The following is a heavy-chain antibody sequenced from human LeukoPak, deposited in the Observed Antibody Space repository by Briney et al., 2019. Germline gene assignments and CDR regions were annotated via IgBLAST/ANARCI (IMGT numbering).Heavy chain of an antibody. J-gene: IGHJ4*02. CDR1: GFTLSSYA. Sequence: GGSLRLSCAASGFTLSSYAMHWVRQAPGKGLEWVAVISYDGSNKYYADSVKGRFTISRDNSKNTLYLQMNSLRAEDTAVYYCARGGGYYDSSGYPLLDYWGQGTLVTVSS. CDR2: ISYDGSNK. CDR3: ARGGGYYDSSGYPLLDY. D-gene: IGHD3-22*01. V-gene: IGHV3-30*04.